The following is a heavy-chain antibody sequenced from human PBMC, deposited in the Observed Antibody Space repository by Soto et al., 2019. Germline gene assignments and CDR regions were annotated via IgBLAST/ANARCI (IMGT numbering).Heavy chain of an antibody. J-gene: IGHJ4*02. CDR3: ARIKRRLVGATKVFDY. D-gene: IGHD1-26*01. CDR1: GYTFTSYG. Sequence: ASVKVSCKASGYTFTSYGISWVRQAPGQGLEWMGWISAYNGNTNYAQKLQGRVTMTTDTSTSTAYMELRSLRSDDTAVYYCARIKRRLVGATKVFDYWGQGTLVTVSS. V-gene: IGHV1-18*01. CDR2: ISAYNGNT.